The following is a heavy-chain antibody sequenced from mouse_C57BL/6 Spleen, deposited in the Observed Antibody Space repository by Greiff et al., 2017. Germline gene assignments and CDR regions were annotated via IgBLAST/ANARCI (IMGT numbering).Heavy chain of an antibody. D-gene: IGHD2-1*01. CDR1: GYAFSSYW. V-gene: IGHV1-80*01. CDR3: ARRDYGNSWDAMDY. J-gene: IGHJ4*01. Sequence: VQLQQSGAELVKPGASVKISCKASGYAFSSYWMNWVKQRPGKGLEWIGQIYPGDGDTNYNGKFKGKATLTADKSSSTAYMQLSSLTSEDSAVYFCARRDYGNSWDAMDYWGQGTSVTVSS. CDR2: IYPGDGDT.